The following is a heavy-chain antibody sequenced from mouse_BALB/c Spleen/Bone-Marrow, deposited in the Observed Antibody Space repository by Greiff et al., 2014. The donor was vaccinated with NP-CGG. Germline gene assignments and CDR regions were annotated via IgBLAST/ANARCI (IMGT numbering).Heavy chain of an antibody. CDR2: IDPGNGDT. CDR1: GLNIKDYY. CDR3: SGLENGGFAY. V-gene: IGHV14-4*02. Sequence: VQLQQSGAELVRSGASVKLSCTASGLNIKDYYMHWVKQRPEQGLEWIGWIDPGNGDTEYAPKFQAKATVTADTSSNTAYLQLNSLTSEDTAVYYCSGLENGGFAYWGQGTLVTVSA. J-gene: IGHJ3*01.